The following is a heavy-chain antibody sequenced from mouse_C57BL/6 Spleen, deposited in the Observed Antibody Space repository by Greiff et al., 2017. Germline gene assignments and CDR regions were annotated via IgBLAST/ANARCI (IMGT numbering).Heavy chain of an antibody. CDR1: GYTFTSYW. V-gene: IGHV1-69*01. CDR3: AAWGVTHCYFDV. J-gene: IGHJ1*03. CDR2: IDPSDSYT. D-gene: IGHD2-2*01. Sequence: VQLQQPGAELVMPGASVKLSCKASGYTFTSYWMHWVKQRPGQGLEWIGEIDPSDSYTNYNQKFKGKATLTVDKSSSTAYMQLSSLTSEDSAVDYCAAWGVTHCYFDVWGTGTTVTVSS.